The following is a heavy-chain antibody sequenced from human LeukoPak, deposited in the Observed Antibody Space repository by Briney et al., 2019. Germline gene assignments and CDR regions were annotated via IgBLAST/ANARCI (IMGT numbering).Heavy chain of an antibody. CDR1: GFTFSSNV. J-gene: IGHJ4*02. D-gene: IGHD1-26*01. V-gene: IGHV3-30*02. Sequence: GGSLRLSCAASGFTFSSNVIHWVRQAPGKGLEWVAFIQYDGSHENYADSVKGRFTISRDNSKNTLYLQMNSLRAEDTAVYYCARDSGSYRPYFDYWGQGTLVTVSS. CDR2: IQYDGSHE. CDR3: ARDSGSYRPYFDY.